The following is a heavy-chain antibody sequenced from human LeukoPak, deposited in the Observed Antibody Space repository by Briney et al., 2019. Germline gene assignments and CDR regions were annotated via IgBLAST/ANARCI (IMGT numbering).Heavy chain of an antibody. CDR1: GGSISSGDYY. J-gene: IGHJ6*03. CDR2: IYYSGST. Sequence: PSQTLSLTCTVSGGSISSGDYYWSWIRQPPGKDLEWIGYIYYSGSTYYNPSLKSRVTISVDTSKNQFSLKLSSVTAADTAVYYCASLSQQLVPDYYYMDVWGKGTTVTVSS. CDR3: ASLSQQLVPDYYYMDV. D-gene: IGHD6-13*01. V-gene: IGHV4-30-4*08.